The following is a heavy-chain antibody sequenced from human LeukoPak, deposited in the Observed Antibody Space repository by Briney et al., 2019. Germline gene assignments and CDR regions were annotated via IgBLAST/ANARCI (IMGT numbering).Heavy chain of an antibody. CDR1: GYTFTGYY. V-gene: IGHV1-2*02. CDR2: INPNSGGT. Sequence: ASVKVSCKASGYTFTGYYVHWVRQAPGQGLEWMGWINPNSGGTNYAQKFQGRVTMTRDTSISTAYMELSRLRSDDTAVYYCARVPYYYDSSGYYGQEDYWGQGTLVTVSS. D-gene: IGHD3-22*01. CDR3: ARVPYYYDSSGYYGQEDY. J-gene: IGHJ4*02.